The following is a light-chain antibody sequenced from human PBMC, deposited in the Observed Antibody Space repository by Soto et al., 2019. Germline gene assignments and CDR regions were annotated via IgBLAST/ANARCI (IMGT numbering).Light chain of an antibody. CDR1: QSISKW. Sequence: DIQMTQSPSTLSASVGDRVTITCRASQSISKWLAWYQQKPGKAPKVLIFDASILKSGVPSRFSGSGSGTEFTLTISSLQPDDFASYYCQQYKDYLTWTFGQGTKVEIK. CDR2: DAS. V-gene: IGKV1-5*01. CDR3: QQYKDYLTWT. J-gene: IGKJ1*01.